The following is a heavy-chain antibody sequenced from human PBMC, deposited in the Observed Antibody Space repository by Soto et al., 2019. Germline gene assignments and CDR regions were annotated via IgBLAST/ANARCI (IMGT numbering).Heavy chain of an antibody. J-gene: IGHJ2*01. V-gene: IGHV3-53*04. Sequence: GGSLRLSCAASGFTVSSNYISWVRQAPGKGLEWVSVIYSGGSTYHADAVKGRFTISTHGSKNTLYLQMNSLRPEDTAVYYCARLLVDTAMVPSQSVGGYFDLWGRGTLVTVSS. CDR2: IYSGGST. D-gene: IGHD5-18*01. CDR3: ARLLVDTAMVPSQSVGGYFDL. CDR1: GFTVSSNY.